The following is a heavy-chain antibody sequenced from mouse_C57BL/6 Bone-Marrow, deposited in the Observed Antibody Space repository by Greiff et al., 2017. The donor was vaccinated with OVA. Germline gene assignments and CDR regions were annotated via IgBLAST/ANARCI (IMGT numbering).Heavy chain of an antibody. CDR2: IRSKSNNYAT. V-gene: IGHV10-1*01. J-gene: IGHJ4*01. CDR3: VRPDYGNAMDY. D-gene: IGHD2-4*01. CDR1: GFSFNTYA. Sequence: EVQVVESGGGLVQPKGSLKLSCAASGFSFNTYAMNWVRQAPGKGLEWVARIRSKSNNYATYYADSVKDRFTISRDDSESMLYLQMNNLKTEDTAMYYCVRPDYGNAMDYWGQGTSVTVSS.